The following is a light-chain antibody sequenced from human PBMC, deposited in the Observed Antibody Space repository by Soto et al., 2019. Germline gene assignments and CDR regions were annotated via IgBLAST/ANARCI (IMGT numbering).Light chain of an antibody. J-gene: IGKJ5*01. CDR3: QQYDNLPIT. CDR2: DAS. Sequence: IPLPQSPSPLSASLVDRVTFTCQASQAITKYLNWYQQKPGKAPKLLIFDASNLETGVPARFSGSGSGTDFTFTISSLEPEDIATYYCQQYDNLPITFGQGTRLEI. CDR1: QAITKY. V-gene: IGKV1-33*01.